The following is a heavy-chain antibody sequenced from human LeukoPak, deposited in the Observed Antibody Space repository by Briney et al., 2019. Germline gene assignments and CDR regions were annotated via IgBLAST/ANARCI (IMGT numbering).Heavy chain of an antibody. V-gene: IGHV3-23*01. Sequence: GGSLSLSCVASGLAFRSSAMSWVRQAPGKGLEWVSTISASGFRTHYADSVQGQFTISRDNSKNTLYLETNSLRAEDTAVYYCAKGDDFWSGLRPFYLGQGALVTVSS. D-gene: IGHD3-3*01. CDR3: AKGDDFWSGLRPFY. J-gene: IGHJ4*02. CDR1: GLAFRSSA. CDR2: ISASGFRT.